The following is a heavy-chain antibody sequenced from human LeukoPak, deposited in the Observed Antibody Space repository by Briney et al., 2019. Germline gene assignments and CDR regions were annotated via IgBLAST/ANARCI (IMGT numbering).Heavy chain of an antibody. CDR1: GYEFSSYG. CDR2: ISAYNGKT. V-gene: IGHV1-18*01. J-gene: IGHJ3*02. D-gene: IGHD3-16*02. CDR3: AKDSPRDDYVRGSYRYSRRGLDI. Sequence: GPSVKVFCKASGYEFSSYGISWVRQAPGQGLEWMGCISAYNGKTKYAEEFQGRLTMTTETSTSIAYMELRSLTSGDTAVYYCAKDSPRDDYVRGSYRYSRRGLDIWGQGTLVTASS.